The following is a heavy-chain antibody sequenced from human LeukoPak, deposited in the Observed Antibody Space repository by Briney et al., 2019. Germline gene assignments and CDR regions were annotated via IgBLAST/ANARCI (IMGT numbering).Heavy chain of an antibody. V-gene: IGHV1-69*04. CDR2: IIPILGIA. CDR1: GGTFSSYA. Sequence: GASVKLSFTSSGGTFSSYAISWVRQAPGQGLEWMGRIIPILGIANYAQKFEGRVTITADKSTSTAYMELSSLRSEDTAVYYCARVTKGTTVTSSQYYFDYWGQGTLVTVSS. J-gene: IGHJ4*02. D-gene: IGHD4-17*01. CDR3: ARVTKGTTVTSSQYYFDY.